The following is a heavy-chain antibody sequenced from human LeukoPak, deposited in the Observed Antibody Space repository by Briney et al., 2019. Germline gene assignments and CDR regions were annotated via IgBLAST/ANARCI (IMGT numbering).Heavy chain of an antibody. J-gene: IGHJ4*02. Sequence: ASVKVSCKVSGYTLTELSMHWVRQAPGKGLEWMGGFDPEDGETIYAQKFQGRVTMTEDTSTDTAYTELSSLRSEDTAVYYCATVDYDSSGYFDYWGQGTLVTVSS. CDR2: FDPEDGET. CDR3: ATVDYDSSGYFDY. CDR1: GYTLTELS. D-gene: IGHD3-22*01. V-gene: IGHV1-24*01.